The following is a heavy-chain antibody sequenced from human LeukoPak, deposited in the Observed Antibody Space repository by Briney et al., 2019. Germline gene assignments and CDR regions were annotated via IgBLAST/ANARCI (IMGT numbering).Heavy chain of an antibody. D-gene: IGHD1-1*01. CDR2: LTGGGGGT. Sequence: PGGSLRLSCAASGFTFSTYAMSWVRQAPGKGLEWVSGLTGGGGGTFYADSVKGRFTISRDNSKNTLYLQMNSLRAEDTAVYYCAKAKGAVTWTFDYWGQGTLVTVSS. CDR3: AKAKGAVTWTFDY. V-gene: IGHV3-23*01. CDR1: GFTFSTYA. J-gene: IGHJ4*02.